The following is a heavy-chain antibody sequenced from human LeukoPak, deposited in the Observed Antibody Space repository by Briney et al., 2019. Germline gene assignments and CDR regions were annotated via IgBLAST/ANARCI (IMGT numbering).Heavy chain of an antibody. CDR2: VSPFIGNT. CDR1: GYTFSTHG. V-gene: IGHV1-18*01. CDR3: ARDTNYIRAY. Sequence: ASVKVSCKASGYTFSTHGISWVRQAPGQGLEWMGWVSPFIGNTPYAQKLQGRVTMTTDTSTSTAYMELRSLRSDDTAVYYCARDTNYIRAYWGQGTRVTVSS. J-gene: IGHJ4*02. D-gene: IGHD4/OR15-4a*01.